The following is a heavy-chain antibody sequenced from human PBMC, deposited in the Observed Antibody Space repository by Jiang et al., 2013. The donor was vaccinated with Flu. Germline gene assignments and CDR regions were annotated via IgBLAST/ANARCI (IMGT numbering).Heavy chain of an antibody. CDR1: GGSISSYY. CDR2: IYYSGST. CDR3: ASGRPYYYDSSGYAALGY. V-gene: IGHV4-59*01. D-gene: IGHD3-22*01. Sequence: KPSETLSLTCTVSGGSISSYYWSWIRQPPGKGLEWIGYIYYSGSTNYNPSLKSRVTISVDTSKNQFSLKLSSVTAADTAVYYCASGRPYYYDSSGYAALGYWGQGTLVTVSS. J-gene: IGHJ4*02.